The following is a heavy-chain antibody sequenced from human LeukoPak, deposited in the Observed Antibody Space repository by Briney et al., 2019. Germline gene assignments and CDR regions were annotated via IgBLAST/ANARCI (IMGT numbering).Heavy chain of an antibody. J-gene: IGHJ3*01. D-gene: IGHD3-10*01. Sequence: SETLSLTCSVSGGSISNYYWSWIRRPPGKGLEWIAYIHNTGTTNYSPSLKSRVTISLDTSRNQFSLKLSSVTAADSAVYYCARMEGSGISHIGGQGTVVTVSS. CDR2: IHNTGTT. CDR1: GGSISNYY. CDR3: ARMEGSGISHI. V-gene: IGHV4-59*01.